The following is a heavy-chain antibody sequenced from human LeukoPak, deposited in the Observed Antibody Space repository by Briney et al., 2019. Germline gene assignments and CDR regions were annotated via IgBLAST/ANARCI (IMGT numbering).Heavy chain of an antibody. CDR2: ISTTSDYI. CDR1: GFTFSSYS. D-gene: IGHD6-13*01. Sequence: GGSLRLSCAASGFTFSSYSMNWVRQAPGKGLEWVSPISTTSDYIYYADSLKGRLTISRDNAKNSLYLQMNSLRAEDTAVYYCARGGIYSQGFDYWGQGTLVTVSS. J-gene: IGHJ4*02. V-gene: IGHV3-21*01. CDR3: ARGGIYSQGFDY.